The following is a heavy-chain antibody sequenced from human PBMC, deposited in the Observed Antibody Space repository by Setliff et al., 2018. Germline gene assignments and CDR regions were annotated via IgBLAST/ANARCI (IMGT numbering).Heavy chain of an antibody. V-gene: IGHV3-23*01. CDR1: GFTFSSYT. D-gene: IGHD6-13*01. J-gene: IGHJ4*02. CDR3: AKDDLGFAAAGTNVVFNY. Sequence: GGSLRLSCEASGFTFSSYTMSWVRQAPGKGLEWVSVISGSGDNTYYADSVEGRFTISRDNSKNTLYLQMNSLRAEDTAMYYCAKDDLGFAAAGTNVVFNYWGQGTLVTVSS. CDR2: ISGSGDNT.